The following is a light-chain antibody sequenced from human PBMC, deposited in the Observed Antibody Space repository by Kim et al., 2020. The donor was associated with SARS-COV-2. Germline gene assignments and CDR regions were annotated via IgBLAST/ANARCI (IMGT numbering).Light chain of an antibody. CDR3: QAYDPYSTWA. J-gene: IGKJ1*01. CDR1: QSIGTW. V-gene: IGKV1-5*03. Sequence: DIQMTQSPSTLSASVGDRVTITCRASQSIGTWVAWYQQKPGKAPKVLIYRTASLDSGVPSRFSGRGSGTEFTLTISSLQPDDFATYYCQAYDPYSTWAFGQGTKVDIK. CDR2: RTA.